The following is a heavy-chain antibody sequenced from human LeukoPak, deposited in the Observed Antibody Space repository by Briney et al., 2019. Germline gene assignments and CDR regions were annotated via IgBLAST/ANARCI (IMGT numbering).Heavy chain of an antibody. CDR1: GFTFSTYW. D-gene: IGHD3-3*01. CDR2: IKQDGSQK. J-gene: IGHJ4*02. CDR3: ARDSASKIDYDFWSGYYKGSTNFDY. V-gene: IGHV3-7*01. Sequence: GGSLRLSCVGTGFTFSTYWVSWVRQAPGKGLEWVANIKQDGSQKCYVDSVKGRFTISRDNAKNSLFLQMNSLRAEDTAVYYCARDSASKIDYDFWSGYYKGSTNFDYWGQGTLVTVSS.